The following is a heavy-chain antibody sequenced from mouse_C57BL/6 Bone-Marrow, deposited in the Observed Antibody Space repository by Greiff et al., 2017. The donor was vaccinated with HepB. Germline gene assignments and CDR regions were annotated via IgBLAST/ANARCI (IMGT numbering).Heavy chain of an antibody. CDR3: ARSFYYYGSSSYYYAMDY. D-gene: IGHD1-1*01. Sequence: VQLQQPGAELVKPGASVKMSCKASGYTFTSYWITWVKQRPGQGLEWIGDIYPGSGSTNYNEKFKSKATLTVDTSSSTAYMQLSSLTSEDSAVYYCARSFYYYGSSSYYYAMDYWGQGTSVTVSS. V-gene: IGHV1-55*01. CDR2: IYPGSGST. CDR1: GYTFTSYW. J-gene: IGHJ4*01.